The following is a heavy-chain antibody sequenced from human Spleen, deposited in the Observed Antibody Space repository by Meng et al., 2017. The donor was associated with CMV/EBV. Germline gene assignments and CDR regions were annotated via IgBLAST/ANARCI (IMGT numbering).Heavy chain of an antibody. D-gene: IGHD6-6*01. Sequence: GESLKISCAASGFTFSSYSMNWVRQAPGKGLEWVSSTSSSSSYIYYADSVKGRFTISRDNAKNSLFLQMNSLRAEDTAVYYCAREGLVADYGMDVWGQGTTVTVSS. J-gene: IGHJ6*02. V-gene: IGHV3-21*01. CDR2: TSSSSSYI. CDR3: AREGLVADYGMDV. CDR1: GFTFSSYS.